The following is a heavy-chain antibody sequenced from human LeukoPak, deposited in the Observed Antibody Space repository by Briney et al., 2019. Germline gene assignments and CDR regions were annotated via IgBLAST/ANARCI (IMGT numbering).Heavy chain of an antibody. CDR3: ARGYMGGFHY. D-gene: IGHD2-15*01. CDR2: IYYSGST. J-gene: IGHJ4*02. CDR1: GGSLSNVGYY. Sequence: SETLSLTCTVPGGSLSNVGYYWSWIRQHPGKGLEWIGYIYYSGSTYYNPSLKSRVTISKDTSNNQFSLRLTSVTAADTAVYYCARGYMGGFHYWGQGTLVTASS. V-gene: IGHV4-31*03.